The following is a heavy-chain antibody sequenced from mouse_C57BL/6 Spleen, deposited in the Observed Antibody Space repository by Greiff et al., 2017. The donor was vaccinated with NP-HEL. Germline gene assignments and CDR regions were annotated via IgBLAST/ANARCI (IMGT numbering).Heavy chain of an antibody. CDR3: ARGAYYYGSSPYFDY. J-gene: IGHJ2*01. V-gene: IGHV1-55*01. CDR2: IYPGSGST. Sequence: LQQPGAELVKPGASVKMSCKASGYTFTSYWITWVKQRPGQGLEWIGDIYPGSGSTNYNEKFKSKATLTVDTSSSTASMQLSSLTSEDSAVYYCARGAYYYGSSPYFDYWGQGTTLTVSS. CDR1: GYTFTSYW. D-gene: IGHD1-1*01.